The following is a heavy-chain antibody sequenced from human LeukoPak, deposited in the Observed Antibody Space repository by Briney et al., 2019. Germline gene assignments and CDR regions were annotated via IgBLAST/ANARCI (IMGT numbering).Heavy chain of an antibody. D-gene: IGHD6-19*01. V-gene: IGHV3-74*01. CDR3: AREFREWLGTFDI. J-gene: IGHJ3*02. Sequence: GGSLRLSCAASGFTFSSYWMHWVRQAPGKGLVWVSRTNSDGSSTSYADSVKGRFTLSRDNAKNTLYLQMNSLRAEDTAVYYCAREFREWLGTFDIWGQGTMVTVSS. CDR1: GFTFSSYW. CDR2: TNSDGSST.